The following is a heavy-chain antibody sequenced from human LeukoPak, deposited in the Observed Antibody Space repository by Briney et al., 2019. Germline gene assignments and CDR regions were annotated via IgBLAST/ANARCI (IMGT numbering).Heavy chain of an antibody. J-gene: IGHJ4*02. V-gene: IGHV3-74*01. CDR2: INSDGSST. Sequence: QTGGSLRLSCAASGITSSSYWMHWVRQASGKGLGWVSRINSDGSSTSYADSVKGRFTISRDNAKNTLYLQMNSLRAEDTAVYYCARSLTYSYGSGNFDFWGQGTLVTVSS. D-gene: IGHD3-10*01. CDR1: GITSSSYW. CDR3: ARSLTYSYGSGNFDF.